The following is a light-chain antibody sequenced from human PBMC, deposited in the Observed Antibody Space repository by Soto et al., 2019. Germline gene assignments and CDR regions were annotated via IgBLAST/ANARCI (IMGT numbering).Light chain of an antibody. CDR2: KAS. V-gene: IGKV1-5*03. Sequence: DIQRTQSPSTLSASVGDRVTITCRASESIDSWLTWHQQKPGRAPKLLISKASSLESGVPSRFSGSGFGTEFTLTTSSLQPDDFATYYCQQYNSYRAFGQGTKVDIK. CDR1: ESIDSW. CDR3: QQYNSYRA. J-gene: IGKJ1*01.